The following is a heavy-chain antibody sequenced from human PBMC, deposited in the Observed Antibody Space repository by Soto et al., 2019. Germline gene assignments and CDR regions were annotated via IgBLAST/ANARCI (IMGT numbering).Heavy chain of an antibody. V-gene: IGHV1-18*01. J-gene: IGHJ5*02. CDR1: GYTFISYD. CDR2: ISAYNGNT. CDR3: ARDLLPAAAGHWLFAP. Sequence: GASVKVSCKASGYTFISYDISWVRQAPGQGLEWMGWISAYNGNTNYAQKLQGRVTMTTDTSTSTAYMELRSLRSDDTAVYYCARDLLPAAAGHWLFAPWGQGTLVTVSS. D-gene: IGHD6-13*01.